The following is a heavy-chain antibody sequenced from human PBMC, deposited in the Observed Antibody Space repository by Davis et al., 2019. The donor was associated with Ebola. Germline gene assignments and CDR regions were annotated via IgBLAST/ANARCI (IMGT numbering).Heavy chain of an antibody. V-gene: IGHV1-46*01. CDR2: INPSGGST. CDR3: ARDPVSGDQNYYYYGMDV. J-gene: IGHJ6*02. D-gene: IGHD6-19*01. CDR1: GYTFTSYY. Sequence: ASVKVSCKASGYTFTSYYMHWVRQAPGQGLEWMGIINPSGGSTSYAQKFQGRVTMTRDTSTSTAYMELSSLRSEDTAVYYCARDPVSGDQNYYYYGMDVWGQGTTVTVSS.